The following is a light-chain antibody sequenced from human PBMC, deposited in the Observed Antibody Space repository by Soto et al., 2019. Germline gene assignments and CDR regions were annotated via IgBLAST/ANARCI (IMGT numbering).Light chain of an antibody. CDR1: QSVRGN. V-gene: IGKV3-15*01. J-gene: IGKJ4*01. CDR3: QQYNDWPPVT. CDR2: GAS. Sequence: EIVMTQSPATLSVSPGERATLSCRASQSVRGNLAWYQQKPGQAPRHLIYGASTRATGIPARFSGSGSGTEFTLTISSLQSEDFAVYSCQQYNDWPPVTFGGGPKVEIK.